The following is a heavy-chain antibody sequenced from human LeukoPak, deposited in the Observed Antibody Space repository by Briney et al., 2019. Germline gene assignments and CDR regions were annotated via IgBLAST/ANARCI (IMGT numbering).Heavy chain of an antibody. CDR3: AKGKAFLWFWEPQDY. V-gene: IGHV3-23*01. CDR1: GFTFSSYA. Sequence: PGGSLRLSCAASGFTFSSYAMSWVRQAPGEGLEWVSAISGSGGSTYYADSVKGRFSISRDNSKNTLYLQMNSLRAEDTAVYYCAKGKAFLWFWEPQDYWGQGTLVTVSS. D-gene: IGHD3-10*01. CDR2: ISGSGGST. J-gene: IGHJ4*02.